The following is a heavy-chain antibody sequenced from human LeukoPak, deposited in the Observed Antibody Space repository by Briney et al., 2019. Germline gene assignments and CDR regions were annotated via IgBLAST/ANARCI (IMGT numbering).Heavy chain of an antibody. CDR2: IYPGDSDT. CDR3: ARMGTVYYYYYMTS. CDR1: GYSFTSYW. D-gene: IGHD4-17*01. J-gene: IGHJ6*03. V-gene: IGHV5-51*01. Sequence: PGESLKISCKGSGYSFTSYWIGWVRQMPGKGLEWMGIIYPGDSDTRYSPSFQGQVTISADKSISTAYLQWSSLKASDTAMYYCARMGTVYYYYYMTSGAKGPRSPSP.